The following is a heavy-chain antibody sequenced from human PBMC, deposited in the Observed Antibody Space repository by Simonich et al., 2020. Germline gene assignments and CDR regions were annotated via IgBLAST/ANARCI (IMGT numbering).Heavy chain of an antibody. CDR3: ARGKGWKNAFDI. CDR1: GGSFSGYY. J-gene: IGHJ3*02. CDR2: INHNGST. V-gene: IGHV4-34*01. D-gene: IGHD1-1*01. Sequence: QVQLQQWGSGLLKPSETLSLTCAVYGGSFSGYYWSWIRQPPGKGLEWIGEINHNGSTNNNPSLTSRVTISVDTSKNQFSLKLSSVTAADTAVYYCARGKGWKNAFDIWGQGTMVTVSS.